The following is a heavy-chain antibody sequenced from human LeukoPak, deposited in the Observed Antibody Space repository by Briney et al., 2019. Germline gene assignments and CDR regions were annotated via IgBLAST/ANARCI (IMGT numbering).Heavy chain of an antibody. CDR1: GGTFSSYA. CDR3: ASETGTGSGWYEDWYFDL. J-gene: IGHJ2*01. D-gene: IGHD6-19*01. CDR2: TIPIFGTA. Sequence: SVKVSCKASGGTFSSYAISWVRQAPGQGLEWMGGTIPIFGTANYAQKFQGRVTITADESTSTAYMELSSLRSEDTAVYYCASETGTGSGWYEDWYFDLWGRGTLVTVSS. V-gene: IGHV1-69*01.